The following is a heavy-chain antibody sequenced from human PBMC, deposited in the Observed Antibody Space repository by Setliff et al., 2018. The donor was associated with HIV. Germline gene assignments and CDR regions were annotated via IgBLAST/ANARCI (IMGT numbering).Heavy chain of an antibody. Sequence: GESLKISCKGSGYSFTSYWIGWVRQMPGKGLEWMGRIDPSDSHINYGPSFQGHVTISADKSTNTAFLQWSSLKASDSATYYCSRGIAVAGHDFANTPGDIWGQGTMVTVSS. CDR1: GYSFTSYW. CDR3: SRGIAVAGHDFANTPGDI. D-gene: IGHD6-19*01. J-gene: IGHJ3*02. CDR2: IDPSDSHI. V-gene: IGHV5-10-1*01.